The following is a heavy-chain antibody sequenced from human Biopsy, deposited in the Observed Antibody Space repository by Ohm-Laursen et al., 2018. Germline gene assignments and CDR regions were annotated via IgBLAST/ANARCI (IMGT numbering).Heavy chain of an antibody. CDR3: ARGYDTSGYYYVS. J-gene: IGHJ5*02. CDR2: IFYRGST. D-gene: IGHD3-22*01. V-gene: IGHV4-39*01. CDR1: GGSISNNNYY. Sequence: SETLSLTCTVSGGSISNNNYYWGWIRQSPGKGLEWIGSIFYRGSTHYKPSLKSRVNISVDTSKNQFSLKLNSVTAADTAVYYCARGYDTSGYYYVSWGQGTLVTVSS.